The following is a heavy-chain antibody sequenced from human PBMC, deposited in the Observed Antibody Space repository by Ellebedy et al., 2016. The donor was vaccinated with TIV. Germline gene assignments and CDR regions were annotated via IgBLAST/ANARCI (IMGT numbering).Heavy chain of an antibody. CDR1: GFSLRSSGMR. CDR2: VDCDDEK. D-gene: IGHD3/OR15-3a*01. J-gene: IGHJ3*02. Sequence: SGPTLVKPTQTLTLTCTFSGFSLRSSGMRVSWIRQPPGKALEWVARVDCDDEKFYSTSLKTRLTISKDTSKNQVVLNMTDMDPVDTGTYYCARSTNMISPYVFDIWGQGTIVTVSS. V-gene: IGHV2-70*04. CDR3: ARSTNMISPYVFDI.